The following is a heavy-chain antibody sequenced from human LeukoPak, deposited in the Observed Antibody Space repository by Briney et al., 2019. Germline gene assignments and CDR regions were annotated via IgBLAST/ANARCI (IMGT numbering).Heavy chain of an antibody. J-gene: IGHJ3*02. CDR2: IYYSGST. CDR1: GGSISSYY. D-gene: IGHD6-19*01. V-gene: IGHV4-59*12. Sequence: SSETLSLTCTVSGGSISSYYWSWIRQPPGKGLEWIGYIYYSGSTNYNPSLKSRVTISVDTSKNQFSLKLSSVTAADTAVYYCARDSIAVAVTRKAFDIWGQGTMVTVSS. CDR3: ARDSIAVAVTRKAFDI.